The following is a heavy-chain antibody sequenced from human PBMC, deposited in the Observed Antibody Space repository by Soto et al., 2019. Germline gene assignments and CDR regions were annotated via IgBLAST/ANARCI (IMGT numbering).Heavy chain of an antibody. CDR3: ARGGNRYSTTASGVGGFDF. Sequence: SETLSLACTGSCVSIGISYRSWLPQSPGTGLEWIGYIYYTGTPHYNPSLNRRLTISLDTAKKQSSLNLNSLTTAATAVYFCARGGNRYSTTASGVGGFDFWGQGTLVSVSA. V-gene: IGHV4-59*01. J-gene: IGHJ4*02. CDR1: CVSIGISY. D-gene: IGHD2-8*01. CDR2: IYYTGTP.